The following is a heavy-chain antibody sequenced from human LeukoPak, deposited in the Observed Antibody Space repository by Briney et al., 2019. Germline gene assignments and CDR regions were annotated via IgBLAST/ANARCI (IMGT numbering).Heavy chain of an antibody. CDR3: AKDSTDVGSYPDY. CDR1: GFTFSTYW. Sequence: GGSLRLSCAASGFTFSTYWMHWVRQAPGKGLVWVSRINSDGSSTNYADSVKGRFTISRDNAKNTLYLQMNSLRAEDTALYYCAKDSTDVGSYPDYWGQGTLVTVSS. CDR2: INSDGSST. J-gene: IGHJ4*02. V-gene: IGHV3-74*01. D-gene: IGHD1-26*01.